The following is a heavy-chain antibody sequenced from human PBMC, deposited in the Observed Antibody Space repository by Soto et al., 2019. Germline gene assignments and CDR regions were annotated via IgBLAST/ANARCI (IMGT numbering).Heavy chain of an antibody. CDR1: GGTFSSYA. V-gene: IGHV1-69*13. D-gene: IGHD3-10*01. CDR2: IIPIFGTA. J-gene: IGHJ6*02. Sequence: SVKVSCKASGGTFSSYAISWVRQAPGQGLEWMGGIIPIFGTANYAQKFQGRVTITADESTSTAYMELSSPRSEDTAVYYCARDSSLYTYYYGSGSYDYYYYGMDVWGQGTTVTVSS. CDR3: ARDSSLYTYYYGSGSYDYYYYGMDV.